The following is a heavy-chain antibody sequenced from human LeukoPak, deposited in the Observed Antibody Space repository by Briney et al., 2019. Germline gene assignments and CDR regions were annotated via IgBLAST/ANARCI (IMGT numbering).Heavy chain of an antibody. V-gene: IGHV3-21*01. J-gene: IGHJ6*02. CDR3: ARDLTSDYDLYGMDV. Sequence: GGSLRLSCAASGFTFSSYSMNWVRQAPGKGLEWVSSISSSSSYIYYADSVKGRFTISRDNAKNSLYLQMNSLRAEDTAVYYCARDLTSDYDLYGMDVWGQGTTVTVSS. CDR2: ISSSSSYI. D-gene: IGHD3-16*01. CDR1: GFTFSSYS.